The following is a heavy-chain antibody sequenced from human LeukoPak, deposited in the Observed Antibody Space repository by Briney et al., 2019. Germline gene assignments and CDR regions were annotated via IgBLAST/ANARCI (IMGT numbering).Heavy chain of an antibody. D-gene: IGHD2-21*02. J-gene: IGHJ4*02. CDR3: ARDPDSTGYFDY. V-gene: IGHV4-30-4*08. CDR1: GGSISSGDYY. Sequence: SQTLSLNCTVSGGSISSGDYYWSWIRQPPGKGLEWIGYIYYSGSTYYNPSLKSRVTISVDTSKNQFSLKLSSVTAADTAVYYCARDPDSTGYFDYWGQGTLVTVSS. CDR2: IYYSGST.